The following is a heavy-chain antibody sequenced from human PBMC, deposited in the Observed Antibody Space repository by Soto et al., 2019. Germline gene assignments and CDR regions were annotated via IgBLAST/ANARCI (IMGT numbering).Heavy chain of an antibody. Sequence: QVQLVQSGAEVKKPGASVKVSCKASGYTFTNFGISWVRQAPGQGLEWMGWISAYNGNTNYAQKXQXXXTXXTDTSTITAYMEVRSLRFDDTAVYYCARGRTPIDYWGQGTLVTVSS. D-gene: IGHD2-15*01. V-gene: IGHV1-18*01. CDR2: ISAYNGNT. J-gene: IGHJ4*02. CDR1: GYTFTNFG. CDR3: ARGRTPIDY.